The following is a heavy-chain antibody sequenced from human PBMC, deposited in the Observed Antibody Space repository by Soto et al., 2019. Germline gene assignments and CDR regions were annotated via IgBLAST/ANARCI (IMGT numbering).Heavy chain of an antibody. V-gene: IGHV1-3*01. J-gene: IGHJ5*02. D-gene: IGHD3-9*01. CDR2: INAGNGNT. CDR1: GYTFTSYA. Sequence: GASVKVSCKAAGYTFTSYAMHWLRQAPGQRLEWMGWINAGNGNTKYSQKFQGRATITRDTSASTAYMELSSLRSEDTAVYYCARSSGVYDLLAWGQGTLVTVSS. CDR3: ARSSGVYDLLA.